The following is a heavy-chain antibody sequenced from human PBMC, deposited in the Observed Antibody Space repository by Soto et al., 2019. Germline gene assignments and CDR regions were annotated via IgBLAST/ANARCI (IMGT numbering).Heavy chain of an antibody. CDR3: AREIMVYAGMSWFDP. D-gene: IGHD2-8*01. CDR1: GYTFTSYG. Sequence: ASVKVSCKASGYTFTSYGISWVRQAPGQGLEWMGWISAYNGNTNYAQKLQGRVTMTTDTSTSTAYMELRSLRSDDTAAYYCAREIMVYAGMSWFDPWGQVTLVTVSS. J-gene: IGHJ5*02. V-gene: IGHV1-18*01. CDR2: ISAYNGNT.